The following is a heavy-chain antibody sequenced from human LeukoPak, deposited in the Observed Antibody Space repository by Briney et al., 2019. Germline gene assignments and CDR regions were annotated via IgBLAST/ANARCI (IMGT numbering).Heavy chain of an antibody. D-gene: IGHD6-19*01. CDR1: GYTFTGYY. J-gene: IGHJ4*02. Sequence: ASVKVSCKASGYTFTGYYMHWVRQAPGQGLEWMGWINPNSGGTNYAQKFQGRVTMTRDTPISTAYMELSRLRSDDTAVYYCARDGYSSGPGADWGQGTLVTVSS. V-gene: IGHV1-2*02. CDR2: INPNSGGT. CDR3: ARDGYSSGPGAD.